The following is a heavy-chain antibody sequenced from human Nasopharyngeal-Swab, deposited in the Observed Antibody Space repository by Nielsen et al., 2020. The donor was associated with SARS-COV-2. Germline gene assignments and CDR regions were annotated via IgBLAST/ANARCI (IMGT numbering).Heavy chain of an antibody. J-gene: IGHJ4*02. Sequence: SVKVSCKASGGTFSSYAISWVRQAPGQGLEWMGGIIPTFGTANYAQKFQGRVTITADKSTSTAYMELSSLRSEDTAVYYCARVPDIVATYFDYWGQGTLVTVSS. CDR3: ARVPDIVATYFDY. CDR2: IIPTFGTA. CDR1: GGTFSSYA. D-gene: IGHD5-12*01. V-gene: IGHV1-69*06.